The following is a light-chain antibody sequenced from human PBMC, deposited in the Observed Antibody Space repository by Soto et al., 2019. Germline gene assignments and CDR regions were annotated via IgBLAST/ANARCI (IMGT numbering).Light chain of an antibody. CDR1: SSNIGSNT. Sequence: QAVVTQPPSASGTPGQRVTISCSGSSSNIGSNTVNWYQQLPGTAPKLLIYCNNQRPSGVPDRFSGSKSGTSASLAISGLQSEDEADYYCAAWDDSLNGYVFGTGTKLTVL. V-gene: IGLV1-44*01. J-gene: IGLJ1*01. CDR2: CNN. CDR3: AAWDDSLNGYV.